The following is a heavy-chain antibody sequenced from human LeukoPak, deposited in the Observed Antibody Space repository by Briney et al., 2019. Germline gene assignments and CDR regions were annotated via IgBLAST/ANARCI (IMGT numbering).Heavy chain of an antibody. CDR2: ISGSGGST. Sequence: GGSLRLSCAASGFTFSSYAMSWVRQAPGKGLEWVSAISGSGGSTYYADSVKGRFTISRDNSKNSLYLQMNSLRAEDTAVYYCAKDPWSGYYSVYYFDYWGQGTLVTVSS. V-gene: IGHV3-23*01. CDR1: GFTFSSYA. D-gene: IGHD3-3*01. CDR3: AKDPWSGYYSVYYFDY. J-gene: IGHJ4*02.